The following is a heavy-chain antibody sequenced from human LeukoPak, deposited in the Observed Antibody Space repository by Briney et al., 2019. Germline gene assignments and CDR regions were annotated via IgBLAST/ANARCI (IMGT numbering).Heavy chain of an antibody. J-gene: IGHJ4*02. D-gene: IGHD3-22*01. CDR2: INPSGGST. Sequence: ASVKVSCKASGYTFTSYYMHWVRQAPGQGLEWMGIINPSGGSTSYAQKFQGRVTMTRDTSTSTVYMELRSLRSEDTAVYYCASMGGYYYDSSGYLYWGQGTLVTVS. CDR1: GYTFTSYY. V-gene: IGHV1-46*01. CDR3: ASMGGYYYDSSGYLY.